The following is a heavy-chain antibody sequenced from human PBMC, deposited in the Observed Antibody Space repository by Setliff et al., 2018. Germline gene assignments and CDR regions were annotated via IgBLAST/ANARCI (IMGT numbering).Heavy chain of an antibody. CDR1: GGTFSSYD. D-gene: IGHD3-10*01. CDR2: MNPNSGNT. J-gene: IGHJ5*02. CDR3: ARAELLWFGGFDP. V-gene: IGHV1-8*02. Sequence: ASVKVSCKASGGTFSSYDINWVRQATGQGLGWMGWMNPNSGNTGYAQKFQGRVTMTRNTSISTAYMELSSLRSEDTAVYYCARAELLWFGGFDPWGQGTLVTVSS.